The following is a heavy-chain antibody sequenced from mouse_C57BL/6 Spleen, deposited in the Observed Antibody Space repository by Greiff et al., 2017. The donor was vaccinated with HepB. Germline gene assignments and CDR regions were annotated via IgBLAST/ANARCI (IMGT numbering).Heavy chain of an antibody. CDR1: GFSLTSYG. D-gene: IGHD1-1*01. V-gene: IGHV2-2*01. J-gene: IGHJ1*03. Sequence: VQLQQSGPGLVQPSQSLSITCTVSGFSLTSYGVHWVRQSPGKGLEWLGVIWSGGSTDYNAAFISRLSISKDNSKSQVFFKMNSLQADDTAIYYCARTGNYYGSRGYFDVWGTGTTVTVSS. CDR2: IWSGGST. CDR3: ARTGNYYGSRGYFDV.